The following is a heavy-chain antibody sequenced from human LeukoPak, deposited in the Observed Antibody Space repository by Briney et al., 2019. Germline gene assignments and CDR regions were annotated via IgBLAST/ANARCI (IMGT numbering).Heavy chain of an antibody. CDR3: ARGAPGYCSSTSCYYYYYYMDV. D-gene: IGHD2-2*03. V-gene: IGHV1-69*05. CDR1: GGTFSRYA. CDR2: IIPIFGTA. J-gene: IGHJ6*03. Sequence: SVKVSCKASGGTFSRYAISWVRQAPGQGLEWMGGIIPIFGTANYAQKFQGRVTITTDESTSTAYMELSSLRSEDTAVYYCARGAPGYCSSTSCYYYYYYMDVWGKGTTVTVSS.